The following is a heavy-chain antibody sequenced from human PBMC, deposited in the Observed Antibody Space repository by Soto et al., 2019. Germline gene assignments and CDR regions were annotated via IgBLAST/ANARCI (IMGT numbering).Heavy chain of an antibody. D-gene: IGHD2-15*01. J-gene: IGHJ5*02. Sequence: SVKVSCKASGYTFTSYGISWVRQAPGQGLEWMGWISAYNGNTNYAQKLQGRVTMTTDTSTSTAYMELRSLRSDDTAVYYCARDYRLDVVVVAATWFDPWGQGTLVTVSS. CDR3: ARDYRLDVVVVAATWFDP. V-gene: IGHV1-18*01. CDR2: ISAYNGNT. CDR1: GYTFTSYG.